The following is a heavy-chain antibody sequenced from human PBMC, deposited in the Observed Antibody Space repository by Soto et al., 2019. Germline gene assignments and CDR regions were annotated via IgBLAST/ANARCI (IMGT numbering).Heavy chain of an antibody. V-gene: IGHV3-74*01. CDR3: ATAEVDY. Sequence: GGSLRLSCAASGFTFGNYWIHWVRQAPGKGLEWVSRMNSDGSTTNYADSVKGRFTVSRDNASNTLHLQMNSLRAEDTAVYSCATAEVDYWGPGTLVTVSS. CDR2: MNSDGSTT. CDR1: GFTFGNYW. J-gene: IGHJ4*02.